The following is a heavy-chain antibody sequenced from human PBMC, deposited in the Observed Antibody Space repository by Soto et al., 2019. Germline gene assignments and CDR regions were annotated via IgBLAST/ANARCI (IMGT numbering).Heavy chain of an antibody. V-gene: IGHV1-18*01. D-gene: IGHD6-6*01. CDR3: ARDFGPILSSSSDYGMDV. Sequence: ASVKVSCKASGYTFTSYGISWVRQAPGQGLEWMGWISSYNGNTNYAQRLQGRVTMTTDTSTSTAYMELRGLRSDDTAVYYCARDFGPILSSSSDYGMDVWGQGTTVTSP. CDR2: ISSYNGNT. J-gene: IGHJ6*02. CDR1: GYTFTSYG.